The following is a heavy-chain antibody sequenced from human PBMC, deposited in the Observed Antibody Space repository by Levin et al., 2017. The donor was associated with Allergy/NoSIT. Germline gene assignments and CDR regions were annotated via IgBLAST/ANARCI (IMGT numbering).Heavy chain of an antibody. J-gene: IGHJ4*02. CDR3: AHRTKAAAGTYFDY. Sequence: SGPTLVKPTQTLTLTCTFSGFSLSTSGVGVGWIRQPPGKALEWLALIYWDDDKRYSPSLKSRLTITKDTSKNQVVLTMTNMDPVDTATYYCAHRTKAAAGTYFDYWGQGTLVTVSS. V-gene: IGHV2-5*02. CDR1: GFSLSTSGVG. CDR2: IYWDDDK. D-gene: IGHD6-13*01.